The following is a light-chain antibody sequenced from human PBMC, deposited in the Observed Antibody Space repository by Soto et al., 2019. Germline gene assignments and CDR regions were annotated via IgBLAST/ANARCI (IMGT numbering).Light chain of an antibody. V-gene: IGKV1-33*01. J-gene: IGKJ2*01. CDR1: QDISRN. Sequence: DIQMTQSPSSLSASVGARVTITCQAGQDISRNLNWLQQKPGEAPKLLIYDASKLETGVPSRFSGSGSGTEYTLTITSLQPEDLATYFCQQYHNLPYTFGQVTKLEIK. CDR2: DAS. CDR3: QQYHNLPYT.